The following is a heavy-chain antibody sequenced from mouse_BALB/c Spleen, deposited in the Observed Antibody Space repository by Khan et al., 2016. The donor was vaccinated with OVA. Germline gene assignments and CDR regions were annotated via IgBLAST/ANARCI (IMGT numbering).Heavy chain of an antibody. J-gene: IGHJ3*01. CDR1: GFNIKDTY. D-gene: IGHD4-1*01. CDR3: ARDYWDVFAY. V-gene: IGHV14-3*02. Sequence: EVALVESGAELVKPGASVKLSCTASGFNIKDTYMHWVKQRPEQGLEWIGRIDPANGNTKYDPKFQGKATITADTSSNTAYLQLSSLTSEDTAVYYCARDYWDVFAYWGQGTLVTVSA. CDR2: IDPANGNT.